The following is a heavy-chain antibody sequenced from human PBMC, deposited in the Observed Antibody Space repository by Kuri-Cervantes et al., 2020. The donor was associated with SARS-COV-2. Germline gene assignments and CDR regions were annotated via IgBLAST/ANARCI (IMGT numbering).Heavy chain of an antibody. D-gene: IGHD5-18*01. CDR2: IIPIFGTA. Sequence: SVKVSCKASGYTFTSYGISWVRQAPGQGLEWMGGIIPIFGTANYAQKFQGRVTITADESTSTAYMELSSLRSEDTAVYYCATPERGYSYGGYFDYWGQGTLVTVSS. CDR3: ATPERGYSYGGYFDY. V-gene: IGHV1-69*13. J-gene: IGHJ4*02. CDR1: GYTFTSYG.